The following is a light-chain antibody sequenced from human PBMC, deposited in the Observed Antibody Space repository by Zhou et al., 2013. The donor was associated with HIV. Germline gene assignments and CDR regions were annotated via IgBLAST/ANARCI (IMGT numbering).Light chain of an antibody. CDR3: MQALQSPLT. CDR2: LGS. J-gene: IGKJ4*01. Sequence: DIVMTQRPLSLPVTPGEPASISCRSSQSLLHSNGYNYLNWYLQKPGQSPQLLIYLGSNRASGVPDRFSGSGSGTTFTLKITRVEAEDVGIYYCMQALQSPLTFGGGTKVQIK. V-gene: IGKV2-28*01. CDR1: QSLLHSNGYNY.